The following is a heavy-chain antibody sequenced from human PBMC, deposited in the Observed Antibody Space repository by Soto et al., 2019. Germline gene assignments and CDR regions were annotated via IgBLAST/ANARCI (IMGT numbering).Heavy chain of an antibody. J-gene: IGHJ6*03. CDR3: ARGSGGATATLDYYYFDMDV. CDR2: INPNGGAT. Sequence: VQLAQSGAEVKKPGASVKVSCKTSGDSFNDYYIHWVRQAPGQGLEWMGWINPNGGATKYAQKCQGRVTVTRDTSFRTVYMELSSLISDDTAVSYCARGSGGATATLDYYYFDMDVWGKGTTVTVSS. CDR1: GDSFNDYY. V-gene: IGHV1-2*02. D-gene: IGHD5-12*01.